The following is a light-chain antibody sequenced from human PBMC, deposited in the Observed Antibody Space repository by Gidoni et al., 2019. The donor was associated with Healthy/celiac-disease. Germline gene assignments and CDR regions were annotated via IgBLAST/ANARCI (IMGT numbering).Light chain of an antibody. V-gene: IGKV2-40*01. Sequence: IVMLYTPLPPPVTPGEPASISSRSSQSLLDSDDGNTYLDWYLQKPGQSPQLLIYTLSSRAAGVPDRFSGSGSGTDFTLKSSRVEAEDVGVYYWMQRIEFYTFXQXTKLEIK. J-gene: IGKJ2*01. CDR3: MQRIEFYT. CDR2: TLS. CDR1: QSLLDSDDGNTY.